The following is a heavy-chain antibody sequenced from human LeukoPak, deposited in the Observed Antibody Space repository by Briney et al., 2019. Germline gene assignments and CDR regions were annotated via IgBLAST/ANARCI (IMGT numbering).Heavy chain of an antibody. V-gene: IGHV4-39*01. CDR1: GGSISSSYYY. D-gene: IGHD3-22*01. J-gene: IGHJ5*02. Sequence: PSETLSLTCTVSGGSISSSYYYWGWIRQPPGKGLEWIGSISYSGSTYYNPSLKSRVTISVDTSKNQFSLELSSVTAADTAVYYCARHAYYDSSGFLGWFDPWGQGTLVTVSS. CDR3: ARHAYYDSSGFLGWFDP. CDR2: ISYSGST.